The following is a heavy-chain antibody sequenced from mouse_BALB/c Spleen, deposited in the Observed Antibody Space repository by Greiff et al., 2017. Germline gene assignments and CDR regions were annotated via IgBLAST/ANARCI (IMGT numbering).Heavy chain of an antibody. CDR1: GYTFTSYW. V-gene: IGHV1-87*01. J-gene: IGHJ4*01. CDR2: IYPGDGDT. D-gene: IGHD2-14*01. Sequence: VQLVESGAELARPGASVKLSCKASGYTFTSYWMQWVKQRPGQGLEWIGAIYPGDGDTRYTQKFKGKATLTADKSSSTAYMQLSSLASEDSAVYYCARSNYRYGGYAMDYWGQGTSVTVSS. CDR3: ARSNYRYGGYAMDY.